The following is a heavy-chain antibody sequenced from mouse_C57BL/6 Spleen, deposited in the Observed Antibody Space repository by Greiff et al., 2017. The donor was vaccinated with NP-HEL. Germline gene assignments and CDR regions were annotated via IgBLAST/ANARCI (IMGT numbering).Heavy chain of an antibody. V-gene: IGHV2-4*01. Sequence: QVQLKESGPGLVQPSQSLSITCTVSGFSLTSYGVHWVRQPPGEGLEWLGVIWSGGSTDYNAAFISRLSISKDNSKSQVFFKMNSLQADDTAIYYCANAYDGYYDYYAMDYWGQGTSVTVSS. CDR1: GFSLTSYG. D-gene: IGHD2-3*01. J-gene: IGHJ4*01. CDR2: IWSGGST. CDR3: ANAYDGYYDYYAMDY.